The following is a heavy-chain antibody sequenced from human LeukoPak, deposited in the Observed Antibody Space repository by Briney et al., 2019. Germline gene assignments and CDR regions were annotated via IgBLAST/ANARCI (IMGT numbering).Heavy chain of an antibody. CDR2: ISAYNGNT. CDR3: ARVYSSGWYDPAEYFQH. Sequence: ASVKVSCKASGYTFTSYGISWVRQAPGQGLEWMGWISAYNGNTNYAQKLQGRVTMTIDTSTSTAYMELRSLRSDDTAVYYCARVYSSGWYDPAEYFQHWGQGTLVTVSS. J-gene: IGHJ1*01. V-gene: IGHV1-18*01. D-gene: IGHD6-19*01. CDR1: GYTFTSYG.